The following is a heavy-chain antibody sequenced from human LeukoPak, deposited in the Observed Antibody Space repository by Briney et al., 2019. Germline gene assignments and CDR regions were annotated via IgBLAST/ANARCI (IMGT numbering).Heavy chain of an antibody. CDR1: GGTFSIYA. V-gene: IGHV1-69*04. Sequence: SVTVSFKASGGTFSIYAISWVRQAPGQGLEWMGRIIPILGIANYAQKFQGRVTITSDKSTSTAYMELSSLRSEDTAVYYCARRVGYYYDSSGSNWFNPWGQGTLVTVSS. J-gene: IGHJ5*02. CDR3: ARRVGYYYDSSGSNWFNP. CDR2: IIPILGIA. D-gene: IGHD3-22*01.